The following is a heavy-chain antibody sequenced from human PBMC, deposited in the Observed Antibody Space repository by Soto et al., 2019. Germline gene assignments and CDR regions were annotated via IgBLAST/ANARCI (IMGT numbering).Heavy chain of an antibody. D-gene: IGHD2-15*01. CDR1: GGTFSSYA. CDR2: IIPIFGTA. CDR3: ARADIVVVVAATGYYGMDV. J-gene: IGHJ6*02. V-gene: IGHV1-69*13. Sequence: GASVKVSCKASGGTFSSYAISWVRQAPGQGLEWMGGIIPIFGTANYAQKFQGRVTITADESTSTAYMELSSLRSEDTAVYYCARADIVVVVAATGYYGMDVWGQGTTVTVSS.